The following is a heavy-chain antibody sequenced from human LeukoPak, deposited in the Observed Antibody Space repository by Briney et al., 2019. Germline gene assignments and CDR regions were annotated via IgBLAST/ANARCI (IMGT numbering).Heavy chain of an antibody. CDR1: GYTFTSYG. J-gene: IGHJ4*02. CDR2: ISAYNGNT. D-gene: IGHD3-3*01. Sequence: GASVKVSCRASGYTFTSYGISWVRQAPGQGLEWMGWISAYNGNTNYAQKLQGRVTMTTDTSTSTAYMELRSLRSDDTAVYYCARVMIYDFWSGYYTADYYFDYWGQGTLVTVSS. V-gene: IGHV1-18*01. CDR3: ARVMIYDFWSGYYTADYYFDY.